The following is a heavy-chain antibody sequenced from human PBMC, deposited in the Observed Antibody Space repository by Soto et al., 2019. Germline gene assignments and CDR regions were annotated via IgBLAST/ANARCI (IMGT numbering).Heavy chain of an antibody. J-gene: IGHJ6*03. CDR1: GGTFSSYT. CDR2: IIPILGIA. Sequence: SVKVSCKASGGTFSSYTISWVRQAPGQGLEWMGRIIPILGIANYAQKFQGRVTITADKSTSTAYMELSSLRSEDTAVYYCARAATPEFIDYYYYYMDVRGKGTTVTVSS. V-gene: IGHV1-69*02. D-gene: IGHD3-10*01. CDR3: ARAATPEFIDYYYYYMDV.